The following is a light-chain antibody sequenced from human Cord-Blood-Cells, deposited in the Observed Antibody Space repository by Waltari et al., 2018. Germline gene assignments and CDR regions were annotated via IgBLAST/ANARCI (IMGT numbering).Light chain of an antibody. V-gene: IGKV3-11*01. CDR3: QQRSNWSIT. J-gene: IGKJ5*01. CDR2: DAS. Sequence: DILLPQSPAPLSLSPGDSATLTCRASQSVSSYLAWYQQKPGQAPRLLIYDASNRATGIPARFSGSGSGTDFTLTISSLEPEDFAVYYCQQRSNWSITFGQGTRLEIK. CDR1: QSVSSY.